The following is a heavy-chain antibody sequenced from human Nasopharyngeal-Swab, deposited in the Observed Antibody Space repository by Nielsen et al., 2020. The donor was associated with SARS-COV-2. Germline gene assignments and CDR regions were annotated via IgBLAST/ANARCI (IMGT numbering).Heavy chain of an antibody. Sequence: GSLRLSCAASGGSISSSNWWSWVRQPPGKGLEWIGEIYHSGSTNYNPSLKSRVTISVDKSKNQFSLKLSSVTAADTAVYYCARGGYYGSGSYQNWGQGTRVTVSS. V-gene: IGHV4-4*02. D-gene: IGHD3-10*01. J-gene: IGHJ4*02. CDR1: GGSISSSNW. CDR3: ARGGYYGSGSYQN. CDR2: IYHSGST.